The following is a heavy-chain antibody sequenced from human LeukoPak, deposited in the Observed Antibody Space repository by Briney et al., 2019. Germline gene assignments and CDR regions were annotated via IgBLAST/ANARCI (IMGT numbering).Heavy chain of an antibody. Sequence: SETLSLTCTVSGGSISSSSYYWGWIRQPPGKGLEWIGSIYYSGSTYYNPSLKSRVTISVDTSKNQFSLKLSSVTAADTAVYYCARRDRERREGFDYWGQGTLVTVSS. V-gene: IGHV4-39*01. CDR1: GGSISSSSYY. J-gene: IGHJ4*02. D-gene: IGHD1-26*01. CDR2: IYYSGST. CDR3: ARRDRERREGFDY.